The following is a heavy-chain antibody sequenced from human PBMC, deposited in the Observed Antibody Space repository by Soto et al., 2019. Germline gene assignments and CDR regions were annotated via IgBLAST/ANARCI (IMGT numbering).Heavy chain of an antibody. J-gene: IGHJ6*02. CDR2: IRQDGGEK. CDR1: GFTFSSDW. D-gene: IGHD6-6*01. V-gene: IGHV3-7*01. Sequence: EVQLVESGGGLVQPGGSLRLSCAASGFTFSSDWMNWVRQAPGKGLEWVASIRQDGGEKYYVDSVKGRFTTSRDNAKNSLYLQMNSLRAEDTGIYYCARGLRSSIAARDRYYYYYYGLDVWGQGTTVTVSS. CDR3: ARGLRSSIAARDRYYYYYYGLDV.